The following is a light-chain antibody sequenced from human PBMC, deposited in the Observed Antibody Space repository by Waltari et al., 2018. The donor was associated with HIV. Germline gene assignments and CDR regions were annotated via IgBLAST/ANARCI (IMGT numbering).Light chain of an antibody. CDR3: CSYAGSSTYV. Sequence: QSALTQPASVSGSPGQSITISCTGTSSDVGSYNLVSWYQQHPGKAPKLIIYEGSKRPSGFSNRFSGSKSGNPASLPISGLQAEDEADYYCCSYAGSSTYVFGTGTKVTGL. CDR2: EGS. J-gene: IGLJ1*01. CDR1: SSDVGSYNL. V-gene: IGLV2-23*01.